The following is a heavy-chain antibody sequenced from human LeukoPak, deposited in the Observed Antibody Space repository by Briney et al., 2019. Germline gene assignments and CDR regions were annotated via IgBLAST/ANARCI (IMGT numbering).Heavy chain of an antibody. V-gene: IGHV1-8*01. D-gene: IGHD3-10*01. Sequence: ASVKVSCKASGYTFINYDIMWVRRATGQGLEWMGWMNSNSGNTGYAQKFQGRVTMTRDTSMSTAYMELSSLRFEDTAVYYCTRGRGGTIVRGYMDYWGRGTLVTVSS. J-gene: IGHJ4*02. CDR3: TRGRGGTIVRGYMDY. CDR1: GYTFINYD. CDR2: MNSNSGNT.